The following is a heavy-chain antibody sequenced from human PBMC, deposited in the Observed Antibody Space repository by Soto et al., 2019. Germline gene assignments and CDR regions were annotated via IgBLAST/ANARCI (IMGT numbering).Heavy chain of an antibody. CDR3: TTCWSSWLQGYYYYGMDV. CDR2: IKSKTDGGTT. J-gene: IGHJ6*02. D-gene: IGHD5-12*01. Sequence: GGSLRLSCAASGFTFSNAWMNWVRQAPGKGLEWVGRIKSKTDGGTTDYAAPVKGRFTISRDDSKNTRYLQMNSLKTEDTAVYYCTTCWSSWLQGYYYYGMDVWGQGTTVTVSS. V-gene: IGHV3-15*07. CDR1: GFTFSNAW.